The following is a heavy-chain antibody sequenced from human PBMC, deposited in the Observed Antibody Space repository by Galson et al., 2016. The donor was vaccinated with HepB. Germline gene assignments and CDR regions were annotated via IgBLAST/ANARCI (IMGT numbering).Heavy chain of an antibody. CDR1: GYRFIDYS. V-gene: IGHV1-2*02. Sequence: SVKVSCKASGYRFIDYSIHWVRQAPGQGLEWTAYINPTSVGTNYAQKCQGTATVTRDTYITTAYMDLSSLTSTDTAVYYCARHWSGGFDSWGQGTLVTVSS. D-gene: IGHD3-3*01. CDR3: ARHWSGGFDS. CDR2: INPTSVGT. J-gene: IGHJ5*01.